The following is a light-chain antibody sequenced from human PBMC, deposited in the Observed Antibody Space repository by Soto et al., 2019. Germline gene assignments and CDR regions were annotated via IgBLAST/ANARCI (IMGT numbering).Light chain of an antibody. J-gene: IGKJ4*01. Sequence: DIVLTQSPGTLSSSLGERATLSCRASQSVRRDYLAWYQQTPGQAPRLLIYGASSRATDIPDRFSGSGSGTDFTLTISRLEPEDFAVYYCQQYGTSVTFGGGTKVEIK. CDR3: QQYGTSVT. CDR1: QSVRRDY. CDR2: GAS. V-gene: IGKV3-20*01.